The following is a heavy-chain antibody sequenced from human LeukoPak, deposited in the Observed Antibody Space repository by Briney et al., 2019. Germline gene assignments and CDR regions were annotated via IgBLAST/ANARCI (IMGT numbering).Heavy chain of an antibody. CDR1: GYTFTSYD. Sequence: ASVKVSCKASGYTFTSYDINWVRQATGQGLEWMGLMNPNSGNTGYAQKFQGRVTMTRNTSISTAYMELSSLRSEDTAVYYCARGSSGYEPFDYWGQGTLVTVSS. D-gene: IGHD5-12*01. CDR3: ARGSSGYEPFDY. CDR2: MNPNSGNT. V-gene: IGHV1-8*01. J-gene: IGHJ4*02.